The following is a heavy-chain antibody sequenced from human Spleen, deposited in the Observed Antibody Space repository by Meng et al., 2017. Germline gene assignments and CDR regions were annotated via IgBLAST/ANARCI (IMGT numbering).Heavy chain of an antibody. CDR1: GGSISSGSYY. CDR2: IYHSGST. D-gene: IGHD2/OR15-2a*01. CDR3: ARTSFFLPDDY. J-gene: IGHJ4*02. V-gene: IGHV4-39*07. Sequence: SETLSLTCTVSGGSISSGSYYWSWIRQPAGKGLEWIGSIYHSGSTYYNPSLKSRVTISVDTSENQFSLKLSSVTAADTAVYFCARTSFFLPDDYWGQRTLVTVSS.